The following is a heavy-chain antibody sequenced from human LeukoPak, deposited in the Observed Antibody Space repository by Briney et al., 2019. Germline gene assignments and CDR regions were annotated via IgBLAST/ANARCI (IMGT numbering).Heavy chain of an antibody. CDR3: AKSSGYVYSSLGSFDY. D-gene: IGHD6-6*01. V-gene: IGHV3-23*01. CDR2: ISGSGGST. J-gene: IGHJ4*02. CDR1: GFTFSSYA. Sequence: TGGSLRLSCAASGFTFSSYAMSWVRQAPGKGLEWVSAISGSGGSTYYADSVKGRFTISRDNSKNTLYLQMNSLRAEDTAVYYCAKSSGYVYSSLGSFDYWGQGTLVTVSS.